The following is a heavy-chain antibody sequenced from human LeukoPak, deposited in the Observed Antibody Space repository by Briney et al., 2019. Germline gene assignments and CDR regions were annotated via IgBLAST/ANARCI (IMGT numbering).Heavy chain of an antibody. V-gene: IGHV3-30-3*01. D-gene: IGHD5-18*01. CDR1: GFTFSSYA. CDR2: ISYDGSNK. J-gene: IGHJ6*03. CDR3: ARDPMNPLDTAMPDYYYYYMDV. Sequence: PGRSLRLSCAASGFTFSSYALHWVRQAPGQGLVWVAAISYDGSNKYYADSVKGRFTISRDNSKNTLYLQMNSLRAEDTAVYYCARDPMNPLDTAMPDYYYYYMDVWGKGTTVTVSS.